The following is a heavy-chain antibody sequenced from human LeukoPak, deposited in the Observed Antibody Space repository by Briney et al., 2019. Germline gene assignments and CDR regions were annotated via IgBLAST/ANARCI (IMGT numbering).Heavy chain of an antibody. Sequence: PGRSLGLSCAASGFTFSSYAMHWVRQAPGKGLEWVAVISYDGSNKYYADSVKGRFTISRDNSKNTLYLQMNSLRAEDTAVYYCARGRSVLRYFDWSFDYWGQGTLVTVSS. CDR1: GFTFSSYA. CDR2: ISYDGSNK. D-gene: IGHD3-9*01. J-gene: IGHJ4*02. CDR3: ARGRSVLRYFDWSFDY. V-gene: IGHV3-30*04.